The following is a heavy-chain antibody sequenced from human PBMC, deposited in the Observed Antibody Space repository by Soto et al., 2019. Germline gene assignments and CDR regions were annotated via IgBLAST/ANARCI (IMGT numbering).Heavy chain of an antibody. V-gene: IGHV3-21*01. D-gene: IGHD2-15*01. CDR1: GVTFSSYS. J-gene: IGHJ4*02. CDR3: ARDVAVVAANDY. Sequence: PGGSLRLSCAASGVTFSSYSMNWVRQAPGKGLEWVSSISSSSSYIYYADSVKGRFTISRDNAKNSLYLQMNSLRAEDTAVYYCARDVAVVAANDYWGQGTLVTVSS. CDR2: ISSSSSYI.